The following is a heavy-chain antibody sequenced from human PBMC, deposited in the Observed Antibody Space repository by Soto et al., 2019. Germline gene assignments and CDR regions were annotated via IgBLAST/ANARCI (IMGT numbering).Heavy chain of an antibody. CDR2: ISASGGIT. CDR1: GFTFSSYA. V-gene: IGHV3-23*01. J-gene: IGHJ4*02. CDR3: AKARYGTSAKDHFDS. D-gene: IGHD5-18*01. Sequence: GGSLRLSCVASGFTFSSYAMSWVRQAPGKGLEWVSGISASGGITYNADSVKGRLTISRDNSQNTLYLQMNSLRAEDTAVYYCAKARYGTSAKDHFDSWGQGTQVTVSS.